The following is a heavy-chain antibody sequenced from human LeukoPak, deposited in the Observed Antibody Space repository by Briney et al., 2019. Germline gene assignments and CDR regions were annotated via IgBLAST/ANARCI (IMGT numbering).Heavy chain of an antibody. CDR3: ARQDYGDYFKY. CDR1: GFTFGDYP. V-gene: IGHV3-49*04. Sequence: PGGSLRLSCTASGFTFGDYPMSWVRQAPGKGLEWVGFIRSKAYGGTTDYAASLKGRFTISRDDSKSIAYLQMNSLTTGDTAVYYCARQDYGDYFKYWGQGTPVTVSS. J-gene: IGHJ4*02. CDR2: IRSKAYGGTT. D-gene: IGHD4-17*01.